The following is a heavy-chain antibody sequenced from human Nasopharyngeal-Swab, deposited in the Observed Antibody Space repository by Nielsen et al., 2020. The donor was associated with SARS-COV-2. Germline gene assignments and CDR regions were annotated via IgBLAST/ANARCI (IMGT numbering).Heavy chain of an antibody. CDR1: GFTFSSYS. D-gene: IGHD3-10*01. Sequence: GESLKISCAASGFTFSSYSMNWVRQAPGKGLEWVSYISSSSSTIYYADSVKGRFTISRDSAKNSLYLQMNSLRDEDTAVYYCARDPSYYYGSGIDYWGQGGLVTVSS. CDR2: ISSSSSTI. V-gene: IGHV3-48*02. CDR3: ARDPSYYYGSGIDY. J-gene: IGHJ4*02.